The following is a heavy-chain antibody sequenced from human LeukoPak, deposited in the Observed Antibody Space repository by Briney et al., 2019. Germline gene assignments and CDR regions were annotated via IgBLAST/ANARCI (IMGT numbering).Heavy chain of an antibody. J-gene: IGHJ4*02. CDR1: GYTFTSYD. Sequence: GASVKVSCKASGYTFTSYDINWVRQATGQGLEWMGWMNPNSGNTGYAQKFQGRLTMTTDTSTSTAYMELRSLRSDDTAVYYCARVVITIFGVVGYFDYWGQGTLVTVSS. V-gene: IGHV1-8*01. D-gene: IGHD3-3*01. CDR2: MNPNSGNT. CDR3: ARVVITIFGVVGYFDY.